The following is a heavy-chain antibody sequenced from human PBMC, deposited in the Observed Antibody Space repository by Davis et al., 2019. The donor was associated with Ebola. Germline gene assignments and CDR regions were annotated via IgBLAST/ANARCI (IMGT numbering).Heavy chain of an antibody. CDR2: IYHSGST. Sequence: GSLRLSCTVSGGSISSYYWSWIRQPPGKGLEWIGYIYHSGSTYYNPSLKSRVTISVDTSKNQFSLKLSSVTAADTAVYYCARQGITIFGVVITDYYGMDVWGQGTTVTVSS. CDR3: ARQGITIFGVVITDYYGMDV. V-gene: IGHV4-59*04. CDR1: GGSISSYY. D-gene: IGHD3-3*01. J-gene: IGHJ6*02.